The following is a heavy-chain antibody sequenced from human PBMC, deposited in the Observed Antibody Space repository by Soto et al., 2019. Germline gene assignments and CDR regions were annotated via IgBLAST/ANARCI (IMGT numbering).Heavy chain of an antibody. J-gene: IGHJ6*02. D-gene: IGHD5-18*01. Sequence: ASVKVSCKASGYTFTSYDIHGVRQATGQGLEWMGWMNPNSDNTGYAQKFQGRVTMTRNTSISTAYMELSSLRSEDTAVYYCARVRGYSYGYDYYYYGMDVWGQGTTVTVSS. CDR2: MNPNSDNT. CDR1: GYTFTSYD. CDR3: ARVRGYSYGYDYYYYGMDV. V-gene: IGHV1-8*01.